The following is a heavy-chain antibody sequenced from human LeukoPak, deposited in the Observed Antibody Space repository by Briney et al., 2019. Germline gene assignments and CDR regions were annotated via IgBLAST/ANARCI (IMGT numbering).Heavy chain of an antibody. CDR2: IYYSGST. V-gene: IGHV4-59*01. CDR1: GGSISSYY. CDR3: ARDSHYYGMDV. Sequence: SETLSLTCTVSGGSISSYYWSWIRQPPGKGLEWIGYIYYSGSTTYNPSLKSRVTISVDTSKNQFSLKLSSVTAADTAVYYCARDSHYYGMDVWGQGTTVTVSS. J-gene: IGHJ6*02.